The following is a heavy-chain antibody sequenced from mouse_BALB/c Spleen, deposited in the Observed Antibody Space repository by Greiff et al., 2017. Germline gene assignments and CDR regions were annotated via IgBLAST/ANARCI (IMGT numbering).Heavy chain of an antibody. CDR1: GYSITSDYA. D-gene: IGHD2-4*01. Sequence: DVQLQESGPGLVKPSQSLSLTCTVTGYSITSDYAWNWIRQFPGNKLEWMGYISYSGSTSYNPSLKSRISITRDTSKNQFFLQLNSVTTEDTATYYCARLPYDYGRLDYWGQGTSVTVSS. J-gene: IGHJ4*01. CDR3: ARLPYDYGRLDY. CDR2: ISYSGST. V-gene: IGHV3-2*02.